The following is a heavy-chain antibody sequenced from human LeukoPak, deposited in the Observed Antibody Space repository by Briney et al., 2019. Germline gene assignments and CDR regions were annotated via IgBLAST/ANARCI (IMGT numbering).Heavy chain of an antibody. CDR3: ARSRVLYGGNSDYFDY. J-gene: IGHJ4*02. CDR2: IYYSGST. D-gene: IGHD4-23*01. Sequence: SQTLSLTCTVSGGSISSGDYYWSWIRQPPGKGLEWIGYIYYSGSTYYNPSLKSRVTISVDTSKNQFSLKLSSVTAADPAVYYCARSRVLYGGNSDYFDYWGQGTLVTVSS. V-gene: IGHV4-30-4*01. CDR1: GGSISSGDYY.